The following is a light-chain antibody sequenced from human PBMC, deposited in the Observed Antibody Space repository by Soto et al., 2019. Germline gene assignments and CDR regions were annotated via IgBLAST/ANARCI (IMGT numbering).Light chain of an antibody. V-gene: IGLV2-14*01. CDR1: SSDFAVYNY. CDR2: EVN. J-gene: IGLJ1*01. Sequence: QSALTQPASVSGSPGQSITISCTGTSSDFAVYNYVSWYQLHPGKAPKLMIYEVNNRPSGVSNRFSGSKSGNTASLTISGLQAEDEAEYYCSSYTSSSTLLYVFGTGTKLTVL. CDR3: SSYTSSSTLLYV.